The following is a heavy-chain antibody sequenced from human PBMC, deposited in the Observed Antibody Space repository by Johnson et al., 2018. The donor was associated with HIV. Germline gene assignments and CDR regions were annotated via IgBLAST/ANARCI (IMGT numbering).Heavy chain of an antibody. CDR3: ARAPQTYNWSYMMAFDI. CDR1: GFTVSSNY. CDR2: IYSGGST. J-gene: IGHJ3*02. D-gene: IGHD1-7*01. Sequence: VQLLESGGGAVRPGGSLRLSCAASGFTVSSNYMSWVRQAPGKGLEWVSVIYSGGSTYYADSVKGRFTISRDNSKNTLYLQMNSLGAEDTAVYYCARAPQTYNWSYMMAFDIWGQGTMVTVSS. V-gene: IGHV3-53*01.